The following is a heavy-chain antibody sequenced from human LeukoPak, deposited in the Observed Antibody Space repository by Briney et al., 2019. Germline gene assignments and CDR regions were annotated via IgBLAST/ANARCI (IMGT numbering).Heavy chain of an antibody. D-gene: IGHD4-23*01. Sequence: PSETLSLTCTVSGGSISSGGYYWSWIRQYPGKGLEWIGFMDYSGSTYHNPSLKSRFTISVDTSKNQFSLKLSSVTAADTAVYYCARRAHGGKAFDLWGQGTMVAVSS. CDR3: ARRAHGGKAFDL. V-gene: IGHV4-31*03. CDR2: MDYSGST. J-gene: IGHJ3*01. CDR1: GGSISSGGYY.